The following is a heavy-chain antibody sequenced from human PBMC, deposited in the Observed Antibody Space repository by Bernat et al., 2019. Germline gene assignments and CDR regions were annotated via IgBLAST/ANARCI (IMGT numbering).Heavy chain of an antibody. D-gene: IGHD4-17*01. CDR3: TRRLTTVTAMARGQVDY. CDR1: GFTFSNAW. V-gene: IGHV3-15*01. Sequence: EVQLVESGGGLVKPVGSLRLSCAASGFTFSNAWMSWVRQAPGKGLEWVGRIKSKTDGGTTDYAAPVKGRFTIPRDDSKNTLYLQMNSLKTEDTAVYYCTRRLTTVTAMARGQVDYWGQGTLVTVSS. J-gene: IGHJ4*02. CDR2: IKSKTDGGTT.